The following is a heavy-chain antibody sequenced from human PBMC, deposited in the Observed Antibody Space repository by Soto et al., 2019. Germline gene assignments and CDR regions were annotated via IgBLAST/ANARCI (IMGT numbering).Heavy chain of an antibody. D-gene: IGHD3-10*01. J-gene: IGHJ4*02. CDR3: ARAPRGNYGYPSYFDY. CDR1: GRSISSYY. CDR2: IYDSGST. V-gene: IGHV4-59*01. Sequence: SATLSLTCTVSGRSISSYYWSWIRQPPGKGLEWIGYIYDSGSTNYNPSLKSRVTISVDTSKNQFSLKLSSVTAADTAVYYCARAPRGNYGYPSYFDYWGQGTLVTVS.